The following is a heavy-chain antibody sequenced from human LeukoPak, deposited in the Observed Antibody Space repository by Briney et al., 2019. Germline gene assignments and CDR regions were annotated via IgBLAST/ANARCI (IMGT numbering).Heavy chain of an antibody. V-gene: IGHV4-39*07. CDR3: ARDNWDAVAGGYFDY. Sequence: SETLSLTCTVSGGSISSSSYYWGWIRQPPGKGLEWIGSIYYSGSTYYNPSLKSRVTISVDTSKNQFSLKLSSVTAADTAVYYCARDNWDAVAGGYFDYWGQGTLVTVSS. CDR2: IYYSGST. CDR1: GGSISSSSYY. J-gene: IGHJ4*02. D-gene: IGHD6-19*01.